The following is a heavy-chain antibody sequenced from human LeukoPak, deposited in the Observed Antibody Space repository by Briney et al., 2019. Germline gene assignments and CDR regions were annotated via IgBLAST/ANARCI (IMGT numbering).Heavy chain of an antibody. CDR3: AKDQGSSWYSLSYYYGMDV. CDR2: LRYDGSNK. CDR1: GLTFSSYG. D-gene: IGHD6-13*01. Sequence: PGGSLSLSCAASGLTFSSYGMHWFRQAPGKGLGGVAFLRYDGSNKYYADSVKGRFTISRDNSKNTLYLQMNSLRAEDTAVYYCAKDQGSSWYSLSYYYGMDVWGQGTTVTVSS. J-gene: IGHJ6*02. V-gene: IGHV3-30*02.